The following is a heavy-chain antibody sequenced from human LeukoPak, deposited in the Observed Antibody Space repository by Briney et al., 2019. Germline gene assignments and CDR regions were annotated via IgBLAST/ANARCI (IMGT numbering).Heavy chain of an antibody. J-gene: IGHJ5*02. CDR3: ARQVNSGSYDADWFDP. CDR2: IHYSGST. V-gene: IGHV4-39*01. CDR1: GGSISSSSYY. Sequence: SETLSLTCTVSGGSISSSSYYWGWIRQPPGKGLEWIGSIHYSGSTYYNPSLKSRVTISVDTSKNQFSLKLSSVTAADTAVYYCARQVNSGSYDADWFDPWGQGTLVTVSS. D-gene: IGHD1-26*01.